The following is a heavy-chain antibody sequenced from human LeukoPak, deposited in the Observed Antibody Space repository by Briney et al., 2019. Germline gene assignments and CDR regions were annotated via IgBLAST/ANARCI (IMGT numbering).Heavy chain of an antibody. CDR2: ISYDGSNK. J-gene: IGHJ4*02. CDR1: GFTFSSYG. V-gene: IGHV3-30*18. CDR3: AKSMRDFDY. Sequence: GGSLRLSCAASGFTFSSYGTHWLRQAPGKGLEWVALISYDGSNKYYADSVKGRFTISRDNSKNTLYLLMNSLRAEDTAVYYCAKSMRDFDYWGQGTLVTVSS.